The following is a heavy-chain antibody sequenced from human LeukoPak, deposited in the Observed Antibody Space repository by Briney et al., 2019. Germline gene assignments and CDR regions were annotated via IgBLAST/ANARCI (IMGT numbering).Heavy chain of an antibody. CDR2: IYHSGST. V-gene: IGHV4-59*12. CDR3: ARAYGSGRRIVWDY. CDR1: GGSISSYY. D-gene: IGHD3-10*01. Sequence: SETLSLTCTVSGGSISSYYWSWIRQPPGKGLEWIGYIYHSGSTYYNPSLKSRVTISVDRSKNQFSLKLSSVTAADTAVYYCARAYGSGRRIVWDYWGQGTLVTVSS. J-gene: IGHJ4*02.